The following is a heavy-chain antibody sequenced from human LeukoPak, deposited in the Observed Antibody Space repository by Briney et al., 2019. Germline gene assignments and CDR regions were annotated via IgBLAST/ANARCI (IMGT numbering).Heavy chain of an antibody. D-gene: IGHD3-10*01. Sequence: GRSLRLSCAASGFTFSSYGMHWVRQAPGKGLEWVAVISYDGSNKYYADSVKGRFTISRDNSKNTLYLQMNSLRAEDTAVYYCAKGLLLWFGEPTVTYYYYGMDVWGQGSTVTVS. CDR3: AKGLLLWFGEPTVTYYYYGMDV. V-gene: IGHV3-30*18. J-gene: IGHJ6*02. CDR1: GFTFSSYG. CDR2: ISYDGSNK.